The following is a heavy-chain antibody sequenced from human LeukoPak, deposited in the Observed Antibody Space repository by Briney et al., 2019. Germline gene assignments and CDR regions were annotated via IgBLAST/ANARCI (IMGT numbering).Heavy chain of an antibody. J-gene: IGHJ4*02. CDR2: INHSGST. V-gene: IGHV4-34*01. D-gene: IGHD3-10*01. CDR3: AREGLWFGELSD. CDR1: GGSFSGYY. Sequence: PSETLSLTCAVYGGSFSGYYWSWIRQPPGKGLEWIGEINHSGSTNYNPSLKSRVTISVDTSKNQFSLKLSSVTAADTAVYYCAREGLWFGELSDWGQGTLVTLSS.